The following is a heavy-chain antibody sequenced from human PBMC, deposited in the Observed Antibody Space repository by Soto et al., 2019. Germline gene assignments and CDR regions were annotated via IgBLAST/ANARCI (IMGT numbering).Heavy chain of an antibody. J-gene: IGHJ4*02. CDR2: IYFTGAT. CDR3: ASIPRRGYSYGIDY. CDR1: GGSISSGTSY. D-gene: IGHD2-21*02. Sequence: QVQLQESGPGLVKPSQTLSLTCNVSGGSISSGTSYWTGIRQHPGEGLEWFGHIYFTGATYSNPSLRSRLTMSVDTSKNQFSLKLTSVTAADTATYYCASIPRRGYSYGIDYWGQGTLVTVSS. V-gene: IGHV4-31*03.